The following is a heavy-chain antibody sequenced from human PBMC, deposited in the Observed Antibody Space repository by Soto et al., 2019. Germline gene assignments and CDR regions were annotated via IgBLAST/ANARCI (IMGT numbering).Heavy chain of an antibody. J-gene: IGHJ4*02. V-gene: IGHV3-23*01. Sequence: EVQLLESGGALVQPGGSLRLSCAASGFTFSSYAMSWVRQAPGRGLEWVSLISGSGGGTYYADSVKGRFTISRDNSKNPLYLQMTSLRAGDTAVFYCANHMSKGSPDYSCQGTLVTVSS. D-gene: IGHD2-15*01. CDR2: ISGSGGGT. CDR1: GFTFSSYA. CDR3: ANHMSKGSPDY.